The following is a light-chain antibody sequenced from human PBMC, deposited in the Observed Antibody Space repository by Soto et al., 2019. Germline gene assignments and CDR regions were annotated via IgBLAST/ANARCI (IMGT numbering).Light chain of an antibody. J-gene: IGKJ1*01. V-gene: IGKV3-20*01. CDR1: QSVSNNY. CDR3: QQYGSSGT. CDR2: GAS. Sequence: EIVWTQSPGTLSLSPGDRAPLPCMASQSVSNNYLAWYQQKPGQAPRLLIYGASNRATGIPDRFSSSGSGTDFTLTISRLDPEDFAVYYCQQYGSSGTFGQGTKVDIK.